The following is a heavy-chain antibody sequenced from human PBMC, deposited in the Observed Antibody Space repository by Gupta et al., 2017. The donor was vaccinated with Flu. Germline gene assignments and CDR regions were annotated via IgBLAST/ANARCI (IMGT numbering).Heavy chain of an antibody. CDR3: ARDLWSPDY. CDR1: GFTFGDWS. D-gene: IGHD2-8*02. J-gene: IGHJ4*02. Sequence: LSCEASGFTFGDWSLSWIRQAPGKGLEWIAYISNSGEDFHYTDSVKGRFTISRDNVRSSLFLHMANLRPEDTAFYYCARDLWSPDYWGPGTLVTVSS. CDR2: ISNSGEDF. V-gene: IGHV3-11*01.